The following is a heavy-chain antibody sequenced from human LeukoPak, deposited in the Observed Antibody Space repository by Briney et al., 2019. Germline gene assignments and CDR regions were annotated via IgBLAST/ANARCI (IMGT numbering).Heavy chain of an antibody. Sequence: PGGTLRLSCAASGFTFSSYGMSWIRQAPGKGLEWVSAISGSGGSTYYADSVKGRFTISRDNFKNTLYLQMNSLRAEDTAVYYCAKEGSALWFGALSYYFDYWGQGTLVTVSS. CDR2: ISGSGGST. V-gene: IGHV3-23*01. J-gene: IGHJ4*02. CDR3: AKEGSALWFGALSYYFDY. D-gene: IGHD3-10*01. CDR1: GFTFSSYG.